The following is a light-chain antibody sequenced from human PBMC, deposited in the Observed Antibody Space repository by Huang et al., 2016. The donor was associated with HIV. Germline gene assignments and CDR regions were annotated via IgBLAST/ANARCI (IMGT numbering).Light chain of an antibody. J-gene: IGKJ3*01. CDR1: QMFGTN. CDR2: GAS. V-gene: IGKV3-15*01. CDR3: HQYSDWPIT. Sequence: EIVMTQSPGPLSGSPVGGATLPCRASQMFGTNLAWYQQKPGQGPRLLIYGASTRVTGVPARFRGSGSGTEFTLTISDLQSEDFAVYYCHQYSDWPITFGPGTKVDIK.